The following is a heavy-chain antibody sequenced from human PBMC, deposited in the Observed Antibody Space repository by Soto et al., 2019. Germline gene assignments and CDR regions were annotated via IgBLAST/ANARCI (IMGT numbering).Heavy chain of an antibody. CDR2: MYYSGRT. CDR1: GASISSSNYY. V-gene: IGHV4-39*01. D-gene: IGHD4-17*01. J-gene: IGHJ6*02. CDR3: ARHGNTVTTGYYYGMDV. Sequence: PSETLSLTCTVSGASISSSNYYWGWIRQPPGRGLEWIGTMYYSGRTHYNPSLKSRVTTSVDTSKNQFSLKLSAVTATDTAVYYCARHGNTVTTGYYYGMDVWGQGTTVTVSS.